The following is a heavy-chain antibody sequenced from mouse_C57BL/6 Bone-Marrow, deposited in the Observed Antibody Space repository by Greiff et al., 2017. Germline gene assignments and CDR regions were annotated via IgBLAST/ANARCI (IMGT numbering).Heavy chain of an antibody. D-gene: IGHD1-1*01. CDR2: INPTSGGT. CDR3: ARGGYYYGSSPFAY. V-gene: IGHV1-72*01. CDR1: GYTFTSYW. J-gene: IGHJ3*01. Sequence: QVQLQQPGAELVKPGASVKLSCKASGYTFTSYWMHWVKQRPGRGLEWIGRINPTSGGTKYNEKFKSKATLTVDKSSSTAYMQLSSLTSEDSAVXYCARGGYYYGSSPFAYWGQGTLVTGSA.